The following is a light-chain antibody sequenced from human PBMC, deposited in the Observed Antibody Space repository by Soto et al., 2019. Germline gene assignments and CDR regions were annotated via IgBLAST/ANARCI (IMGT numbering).Light chain of an antibody. CDR2: QAT. CDR1: QSISRW. J-gene: IGKJ1*01. V-gene: IGKV1-5*03. CDR3: QQYSGIWT. Sequence: DIQMTQSPSALSASVGDRVTITCRASQSISRWLAWYQQKPGTAPKLLIYQATTLESGVPSRFGGTASGTEFTLTISSLQPDDFATYFCQQYSGIWTFGQGTKVEIK.